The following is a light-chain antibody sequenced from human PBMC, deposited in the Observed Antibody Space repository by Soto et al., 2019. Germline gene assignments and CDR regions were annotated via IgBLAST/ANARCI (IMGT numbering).Light chain of an antibody. CDR3: QQRSNWRWT. J-gene: IGKJ1*01. CDR2: DAS. Sequence: EIVMTQSPATLSLSPGERATLSCRASQSVSSDLAWYQQKPGQAPRLLIYDASNRATGIPARFSGSGSGTDFTLTISSLEPEDFAVYYCQQRSNWRWTFGQGTKVESK. V-gene: IGKV3-11*01. CDR1: QSVSSD.